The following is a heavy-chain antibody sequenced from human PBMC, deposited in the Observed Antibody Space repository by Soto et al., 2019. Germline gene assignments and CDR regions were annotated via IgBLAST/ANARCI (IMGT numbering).Heavy chain of an antibody. Sequence: GGSLRLSCAASGFIFGDYWMIWIRQAPGKGLEWVANTRQDGGEKNFVDSVKGRFIISRDNAKNSLYLQMNSLRAEDTAVYYCARHHSGSCYFDYWVLGTLVTVSS. J-gene: IGHJ4*02. CDR1: GFIFGDYW. D-gene: IGHD1-26*01. V-gene: IGHV3-7*05. CDR2: TRQDGGEK. CDR3: ARHHSGSCYFDY.